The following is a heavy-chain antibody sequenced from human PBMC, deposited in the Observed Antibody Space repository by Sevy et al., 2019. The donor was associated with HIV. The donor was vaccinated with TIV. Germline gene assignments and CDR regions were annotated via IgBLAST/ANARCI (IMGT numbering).Heavy chain of an antibody. D-gene: IGHD6-19*01. CDR2: IYTSGST. J-gene: IGHJ4*02. CDR1: GGSISSYY. V-gene: IGHV4-4*07. Sequence: SETMSLTCTVSGGSISSYYWSWIRQPAGKGLEWIGRIYTSGSTNYNPSLKSRVTMSVDTSKNQFSLKLSSVTAADTAVYYCARDLGQWLVQGFDYWGQGTLVTVSS. CDR3: ARDLGQWLVQGFDY.